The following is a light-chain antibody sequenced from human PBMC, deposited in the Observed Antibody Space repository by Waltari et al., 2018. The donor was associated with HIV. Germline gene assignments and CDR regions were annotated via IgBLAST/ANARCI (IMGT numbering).Light chain of an antibody. J-gene: IGKJ4*01. CDR1: QSVRSSS. V-gene: IGKV3-20*01. CDR3: QQYAASPLT. Sequence: EIVLTQSPGTLSLSPGERATLSCSASQSVRSSSLAWYQQKPGQAPSLLIFGASSRAPGIPDRFSGSGAVTDFILTISRLEPEDCAVYYCQQYAASPLTFGGGTKVEIK. CDR2: GAS.